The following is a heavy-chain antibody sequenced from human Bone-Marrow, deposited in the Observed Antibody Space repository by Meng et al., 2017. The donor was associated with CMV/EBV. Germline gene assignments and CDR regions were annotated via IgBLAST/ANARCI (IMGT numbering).Heavy chain of an antibody. V-gene: IGHV3-30*02. Sequence: GGSPRLCRAAPGYPFSSYGMHWVRQAPGKGLEWVAFIRYDGSNKYYADSVKGRFTISRDNSKNTLYLQMNSLRAEDTAVYYCAKDLTGSPKSSGWSTLDYWGQGALVTVSS. D-gene: IGHD6-19*01. CDR2: IRYDGSNK. J-gene: IGHJ4*02. CDR1: GYPFSSYG. CDR3: AKDLTGSPKSSGWSTLDY.